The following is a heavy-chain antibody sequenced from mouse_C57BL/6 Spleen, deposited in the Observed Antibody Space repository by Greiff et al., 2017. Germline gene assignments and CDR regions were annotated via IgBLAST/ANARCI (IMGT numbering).Heavy chain of an antibody. CDR1: GFSFNTYA. Sequence: EVKLVESGGGLVQPKGSLKLSCAASGFSFNTYAMNWVRQAPGKGLEWVARIRSKSNNYATYYADSVKDRFTISRDDSESMLYLQMNNLKTEDTAMYYCVRRDYYGSSRYFDVWGTGTTVTVSS. D-gene: IGHD1-1*01. CDR2: IRSKSNNYAT. J-gene: IGHJ1*03. CDR3: VRRDYYGSSRYFDV. V-gene: IGHV10-1*01.